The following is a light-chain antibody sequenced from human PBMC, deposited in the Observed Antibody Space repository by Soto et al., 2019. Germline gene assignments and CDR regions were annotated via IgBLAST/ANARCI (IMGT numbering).Light chain of an antibody. CDR2: SYN. Sequence: QSVLTQPPSASGTPGQRVTISCSGSSSNIGSNTVNWYQQLPGTAPKLLFYSYNQRPSGVPDRFSGSKSGTSASLAISGRQSGDEAGYYCAAWDDSLNGVVFGGGTKVTVL. J-gene: IGLJ2*01. CDR1: SSNIGSNT. CDR3: AAWDDSLNGVV. V-gene: IGLV1-44*01.